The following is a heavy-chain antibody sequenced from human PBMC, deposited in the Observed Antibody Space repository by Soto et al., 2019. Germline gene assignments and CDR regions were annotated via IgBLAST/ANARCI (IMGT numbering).Heavy chain of an antibody. CDR2: IIPIFGTA. V-gene: IGHV1-69*13. CDR3: PRATSIPQQSLLFGRSFREQCSYGIDV. D-gene: IGHD6-19*01. J-gene: IGHJ6*02. CDR1: GGTFSSYA. Sequence: SVKVSCKASGGTFSSYAISWVRQAPGQGLEWMGGIIPIFGTANYAQKFQGRVTITADESTSTAYMELSSLRSEDTAVYYCPRATSIPQQSLLFGRSFREQCSYGIDVCGQGNPVTVSS.